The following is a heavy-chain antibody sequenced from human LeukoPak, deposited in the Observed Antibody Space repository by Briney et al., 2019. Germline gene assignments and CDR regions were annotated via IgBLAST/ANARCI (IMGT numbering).Heavy chain of an antibody. CDR3: ARSDMVITIFGVVIISSGFDP. Sequence: PSETLSLTCTVSVGSISSSSYYWAWIPQPPGKGLEWVGSIYYSGSTYYNPSLKSRVTISVDTSKNQFSLKLSSVTAADTAVYYCARSDMVITIFGVVIISSGFDPWGQGTLVTVSS. D-gene: IGHD3-3*01. CDR1: VGSISSSSYY. J-gene: IGHJ5*02. CDR2: IYYSGST. V-gene: IGHV4-39*07.